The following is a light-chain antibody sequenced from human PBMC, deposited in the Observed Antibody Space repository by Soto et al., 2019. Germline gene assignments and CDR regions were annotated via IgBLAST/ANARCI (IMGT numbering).Light chain of an antibody. J-gene: IGKJ2*01. Sequence: DIVLTQSPLSLPVTLGQPASISCRSSQSLVFSDGNTSLSWFQQRPGKSPRRLIYMVSNRDSGVPDRFNGRGSGSDFTLKISRVEAEDVGVYYCMQGTQWHTGGQGTNLEIK. CDR3: MQGTQWHT. V-gene: IGKV2-30*01. CDR2: MVS. CDR1: QSLVFSDGNTS.